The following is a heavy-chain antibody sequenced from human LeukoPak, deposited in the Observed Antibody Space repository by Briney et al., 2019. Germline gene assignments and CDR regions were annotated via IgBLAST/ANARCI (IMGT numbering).Heavy chain of an antibody. V-gene: IGHV1-18*01. Sequence: ASVKVSCKASGYRFTSYGISWVRQAPRQGLEWMGWISAYDGNTNYAQKLQGRVTMTTDTSTSTAYMELRSLRSDDTAVYYCARGGDGDILTGLVFDYWGQGTLVTVSS. CDR1: GYRFTSYG. J-gene: IGHJ4*02. D-gene: IGHD3-9*01. CDR2: ISAYDGNT. CDR3: ARGGDGDILTGLVFDY.